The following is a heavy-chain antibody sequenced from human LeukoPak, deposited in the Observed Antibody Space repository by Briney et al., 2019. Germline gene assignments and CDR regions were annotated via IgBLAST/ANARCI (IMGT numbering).Heavy chain of an antibody. CDR2: IYYSGST. D-gene: IGHD2-2*02. CDR3: ARHAGYCSSTSCYTPGAFDI. Sequence: SATLSLTCTVSGGSISSYYWSWIRQPPGKGLEWIGYIYYSGSTNYHASLKSRVTISVDTSKNQFSLKLSSVTAADTAVYYCARHAGYCSSTSCYTPGAFDIWGQGTMVTVSS. CDR1: GGSISSYY. V-gene: IGHV4-59*08. J-gene: IGHJ3*02.